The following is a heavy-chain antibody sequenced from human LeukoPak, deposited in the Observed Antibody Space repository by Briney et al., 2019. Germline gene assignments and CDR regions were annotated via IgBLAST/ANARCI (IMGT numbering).Heavy chain of an antibody. V-gene: IGHV4-61*02. D-gene: IGHD3-22*01. J-gene: IGHJ4*02. Sequence: PSQTLSLTCTVSGGSISSGSYYWSWIRQPAGKGLEWIGRIYTSGSTNYNPSLKSRVTISVDTSKNQFSLKLSSVTAADTAVYYCARSKGDYDSSGYYYEPPAPSTWGQGTLVTVSS. CDR1: GGSISSGSYY. CDR2: IYTSGST. CDR3: ARSKGDYDSSGYYYEPPAPST.